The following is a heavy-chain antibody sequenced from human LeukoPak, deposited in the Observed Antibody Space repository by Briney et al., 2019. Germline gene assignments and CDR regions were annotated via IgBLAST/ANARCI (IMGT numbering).Heavy chain of an antibody. CDR3: ARDPVYYDSSGYNDAFDI. V-gene: IGHV1-2*06. CDR2: INPNSGGT. D-gene: IGHD3-22*01. J-gene: IGHJ3*02. CDR1: GYTFTGYY. Sequence: ASVKVSCKASGYTFTGYYMHWVRQAPVQGLEWMGRINPNSGGTNYAQKFQGRVTMTRDTSISTAHMELSRLRSDDTAVYYCARDPVYYDSSGYNDAFDIWGQGTMVTVSS.